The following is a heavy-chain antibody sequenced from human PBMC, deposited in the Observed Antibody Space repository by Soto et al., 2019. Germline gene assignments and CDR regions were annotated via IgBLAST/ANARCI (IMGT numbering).Heavy chain of an antibody. Sequence: QVQLQQWGAGLLKPSETLSLTCAFYGGSFSGYYWNWIRQPPGKGLEWIGEINHSGSTNYNPSLKSRVTISVDTSKNQFSLKLSSVTAADTAVYYCARGWGTIFDYWGQVTLVNVSS. V-gene: IGHV4-34*01. CDR2: INHSGST. J-gene: IGHJ4*02. CDR3: ARGWGTIFDY. CDR1: GGSFSGYY. D-gene: IGHD7-27*01.